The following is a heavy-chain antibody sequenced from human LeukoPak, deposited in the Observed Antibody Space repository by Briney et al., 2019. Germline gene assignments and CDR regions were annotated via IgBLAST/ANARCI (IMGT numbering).Heavy chain of an antibody. D-gene: IGHD6-13*01. CDR1: GFTFSSYS. CDR3: ARDGTRERGWYYYYYMDV. CDR2: ISSSGSTI. Sequence: PGGSLRLSCAASGFTFSSYSMNWVRQAPGKGLEWVSYISSSGSTIYYADSVKGRFTISRDNAKNSLYLQMNSLRAEDTAVYYCARDGTRERGWYYYYYMDVWGKGTTVTVSS. V-gene: IGHV3-48*04. J-gene: IGHJ6*03.